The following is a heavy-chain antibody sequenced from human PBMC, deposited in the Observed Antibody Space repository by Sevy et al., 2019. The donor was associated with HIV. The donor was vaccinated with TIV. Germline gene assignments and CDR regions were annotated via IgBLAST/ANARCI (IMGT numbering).Heavy chain of an antibody. CDR3: AGDALGYDFWSGYYHDAFDI. D-gene: IGHD3-3*01. Sequence: GGSLRLSCAASGFTFSDYYMSWIRQAPGKGLEWVSYISSSGSTIYYADSVKGRFTISRDNAKNSLYLQMNSLRAEDTAVYYCAGDALGYDFWSGYYHDAFDIWGQGTMVTVSS. J-gene: IGHJ3*02. CDR1: GFTFSDYY. V-gene: IGHV3-11*01. CDR2: ISSSGSTI.